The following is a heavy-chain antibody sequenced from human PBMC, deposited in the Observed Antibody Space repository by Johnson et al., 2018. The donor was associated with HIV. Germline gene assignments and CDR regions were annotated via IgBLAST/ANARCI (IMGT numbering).Heavy chain of an antibody. V-gene: IGHV3-11*04. J-gene: IGHJ3*02. CDR2: ISSSGSTI. CDR1: GFIFSDYY. D-gene: IGHD5-24*01. Sequence: VQLVESGGGLVKPGGSLRLSCAASGFIFSDYYMSWIRQAPGKGLEWVSYISSSGSTIQYADSVKGRFTISRNNAKNSLYLQMNSLRAEDTAVYYCARACRDGYTCDAFDIWGQGTMVTVSS. CDR3: ARACRDGYTCDAFDI.